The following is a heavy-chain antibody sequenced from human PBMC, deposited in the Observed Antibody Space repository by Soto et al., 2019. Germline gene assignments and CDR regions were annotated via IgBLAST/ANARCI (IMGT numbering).Heavy chain of an antibody. CDR2: IIPILGIA. V-gene: IGHV1-69*04. CDR3: ARDFESIQWFDP. CDR1: GGTFSSYT. J-gene: IGHJ5*02. Sequence: SVKVSCKASGGTFSSYTISWVRQAPGQGLEWMGRIIPILGIANYAQKFQGRVTITADKSTSTAYMELSSLRSEDTAVYYCARDFESIQWFDPWGQGTLVTVSS. D-gene: IGHD3-9*01.